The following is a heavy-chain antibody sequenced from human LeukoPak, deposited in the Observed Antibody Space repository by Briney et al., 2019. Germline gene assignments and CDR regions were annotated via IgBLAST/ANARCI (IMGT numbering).Heavy chain of an antibody. Sequence: PSETLSLTCHVPGDSITNTNYFWGWIRQPPGKDLEWIGSIYYSGSAYYNPSLKSRVTMSVDVSKNQFSLKLRSVTAADTAVYYCARHPRDIVFEDWGQGTRVIVSS. D-gene: IGHD2-15*01. CDR3: ARHPRDIVFED. V-gene: IGHV4-39*01. CDR2: IYYSGSA. CDR1: GDSITNTNYF. J-gene: IGHJ4*02.